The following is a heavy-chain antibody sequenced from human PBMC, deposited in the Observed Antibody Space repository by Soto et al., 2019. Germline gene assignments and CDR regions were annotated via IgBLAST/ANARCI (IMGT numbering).Heavy chain of an antibody. Sequence: SGPALVNPTQTLTLTWTFSGFSLSTSGMCVSWIRQPPGKALEWLALIDWDDDKYYSTSLKTRLTISKDTSKNQVVLTMTNMDPVDTATYYCALDGGSCYLGMDVWGQGATVTVSS. D-gene: IGHD2-15*01. CDR1: GFSLSTSGMC. J-gene: IGHJ6*02. V-gene: IGHV2-70*01. CDR3: ALDGGSCYLGMDV. CDR2: IDWDDDK.